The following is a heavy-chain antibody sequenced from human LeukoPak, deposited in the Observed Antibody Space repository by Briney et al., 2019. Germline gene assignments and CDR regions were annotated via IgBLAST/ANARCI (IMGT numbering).Heavy chain of an antibody. CDR3: TTGVSIFDY. CDR2: IKSKTEGGTT. V-gene: IGHV3-15*01. J-gene: IGHJ4*02. CDR1: GFTFSNAW. D-gene: IGHD2-8*01. Sequence: GGSLRLSCAASGFTFSNAWMSWVRQAPGKGLEWVGRIKSKTEGGTTDYAAPVKGRFTISRDDSKNTLYLQMNSLKTEDTAVYYCTTGVSIFDYWGQGTLVTVSS.